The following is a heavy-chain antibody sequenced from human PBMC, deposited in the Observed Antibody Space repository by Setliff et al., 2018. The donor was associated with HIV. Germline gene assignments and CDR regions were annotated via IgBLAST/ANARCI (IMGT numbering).Heavy chain of an antibody. CDR3: ARGPKSPRFDY. CDR1: GGSISSYY. CDR2: IYTSGTT. V-gene: IGHV4-4*07. Sequence: PSETLSLTCTVSGGSISSYYWSWMRQPAGKRLEWIGRIYTSGTTNYNPSLKSRVTMSVDTSKNQFSLKLSSVTAADTAVYFCARGPKSPRFDYWGQGTLVTVSS. J-gene: IGHJ4*02.